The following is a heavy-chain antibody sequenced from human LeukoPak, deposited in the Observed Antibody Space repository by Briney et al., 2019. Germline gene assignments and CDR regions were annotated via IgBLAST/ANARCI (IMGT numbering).Heavy chain of an antibody. J-gene: IGHJ3*02. CDR1: GYSFTTYW. V-gene: IGHV5-51*01. D-gene: IGHD2-15*01. CDR2: IYPGDADT. CDR3: ARRGSCSGGSCYGTLGRQKDAFDI. Sequence: GESLKISGKGSGYSFTTYWIGWVRQMPGKGLEWIGIIYPGDADTRYSPSFQGQVTISADKSISTAYLQWSSLKASATAMYYCARRGSCSGGSCYGTLGRQKDAFDIWGQGTMVTVSS.